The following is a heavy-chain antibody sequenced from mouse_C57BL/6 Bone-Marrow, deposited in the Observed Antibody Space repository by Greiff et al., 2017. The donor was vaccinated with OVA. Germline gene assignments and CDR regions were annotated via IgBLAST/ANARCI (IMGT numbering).Heavy chain of an antibody. CDR3: VREERRQLRLEFAY. CDR1: GFTFNTYA. V-gene: IGHV10-3*01. J-gene: IGHJ3*01. D-gene: IGHD3-2*02. Sequence: DVHLVESGGGLVQPKGSLKLSCAASGFTFNTYAMHWVRQAPGKGLEWVARIRSKSSNYATYYADSVKDRFTISRDDSQSMLYLQMNNLKTEDTAMYYCVREERRQLRLEFAYWGQGTLVTVSA. CDR2: IRSKSSNYAT.